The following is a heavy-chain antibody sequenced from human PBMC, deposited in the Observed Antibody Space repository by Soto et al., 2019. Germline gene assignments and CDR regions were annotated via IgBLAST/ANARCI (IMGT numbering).Heavy chain of an antibody. CDR3: ARMYSSSCDY. CDR1: GFTFSTYA. D-gene: IGHD6-13*01. J-gene: IGHJ4*02. CDR2: ITGSGDRT. V-gene: IGHV3-23*01. Sequence: EVQLLESGGDLVQPGGSLRLSCAASGFTFSTYAMRWVRQAPGKGLEWVSSITGSGDRTYYADSVKGRFTISRDNSQSTLPLQMNSLRAEDTAVYYCARMYSSSCDYWGQGTLVTVSS.